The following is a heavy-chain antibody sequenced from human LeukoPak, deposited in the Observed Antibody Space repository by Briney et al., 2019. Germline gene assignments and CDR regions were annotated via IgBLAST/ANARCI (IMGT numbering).Heavy chain of an antibody. V-gene: IGHV3-21*01. J-gene: IGHJ4*02. CDR2: ISSSSSYI. Sequence: PGGSLRLSCAASGFTFSSYCMNWVRQAPGKGLEWVSSISSSSSYIYYADSVKGRFTISRDNAKNSLYLQMNSLRAEDTAVYYXAXDREGYCSGGGCYSYYFDYWGQGTLVTVSS. CDR1: GFTFSSYC. CDR3: AXDREGYCSGGGCYSYYFDY. D-gene: IGHD2-15*01.